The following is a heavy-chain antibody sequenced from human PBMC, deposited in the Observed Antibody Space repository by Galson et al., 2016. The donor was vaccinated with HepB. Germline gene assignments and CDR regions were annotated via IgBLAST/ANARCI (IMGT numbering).Heavy chain of an antibody. CDR1: GLTISGHW. CDR3: ANGGGKQTNQGCDS. CDR2: TDNDGNNK. D-gene: IGHD1-26*01. J-gene: IGHJ4*02. V-gene: IGHV3-74*01. Sequence: SLRLSCAATGLTISGHWMHWVRQAPGKGLLWIAHTDNDGNNKNYANSVKGRFTISRDYAKNTVYLEMTSLREEDTAVYYCANGGGKQTNQGCDSWGQGTLVTVS.